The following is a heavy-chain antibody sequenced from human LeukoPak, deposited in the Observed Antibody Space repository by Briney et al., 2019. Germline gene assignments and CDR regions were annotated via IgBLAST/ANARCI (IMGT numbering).Heavy chain of an antibody. J-gene: IGHJ4*02. CDR2: ISNSGSYT. CDR1: GFSFSDNY. V-gene: IGHV3-11*05. CDR3: ARARGTGTGGHFDY. Sequence: GGSLRLSCAASGFSFSDNYMRWIRQAPGKGLEWVTYISNSGSYTNYPDSVKGRFTISRDNAKNSLYLQMNSLRDEDTAVYYCARARGTGTGGHFDYWGQGTLVTVSS. D-gene: IGHD3/OR15-3a*01.